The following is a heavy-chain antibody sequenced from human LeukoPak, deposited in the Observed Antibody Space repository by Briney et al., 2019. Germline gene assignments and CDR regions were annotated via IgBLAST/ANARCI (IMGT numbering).Heavy chain of an antibody. Sequence: ASVKVSCKASGYTFTGYFMHWVRQAPGQGLEWMGWINPNSGGTNYAQNFQGWVTMTRDTSITTAYMELSRLRSDDTAVYYCARDRLGTHYYYYGMDVWGQGTTATVSS. CDR2: INPNSGGT. J-gene: IGHJ6*02. CDR3: ARDRLGTHYYYYGMDV. CDR1: GYTFTGYF. V-gene: IGHV1-2*04.